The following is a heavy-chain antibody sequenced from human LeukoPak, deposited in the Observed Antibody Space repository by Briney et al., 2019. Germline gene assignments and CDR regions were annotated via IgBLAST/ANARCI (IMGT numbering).Heavy chain of an antibody. J-gene: IGHJ3*02. Sequence: GSLRLSCAASGFTFSSYSMNWVRQAPGKGLEWVSYISSSSSTIYYADSVKGRFTISRDNAKNSLYLQMNSLRAEDTAVYYCARADSGSYSSDDAFDIWGQGTMVTVSS. V-gene: IGHV3-48*01. CDR3: ARADSGSYSSDDAFDI. CDR2: ISSSSSTI. D-gene: IGHD1-26*01. CDR1: GFTFSSYS.